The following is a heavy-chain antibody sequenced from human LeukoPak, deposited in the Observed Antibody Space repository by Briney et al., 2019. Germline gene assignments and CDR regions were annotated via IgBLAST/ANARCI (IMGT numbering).Heavy chain of an antibody. CDR1: GFAFSTYV. V-gene: IGHV3-74*01. Sequence: GGSLRLSCAASGFAFSTYVMSWVRQAPGKGLVWISYINGDGSTTNHADFAEGRFTISRDNAKNTLYLQMNSLRVEDTAVYYCVRGGLMGATDYWGQGTLVTVSS. CDR3: VRGGLMGATDY. J-gene: IGHJ4*02. CDR2: INGDGSTT. D-gene: IGHD1-26*01.